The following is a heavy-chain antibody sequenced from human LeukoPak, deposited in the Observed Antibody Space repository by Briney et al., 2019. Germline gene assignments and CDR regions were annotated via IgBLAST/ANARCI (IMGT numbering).Heavy chain of an antibody. CDR2: IYHSGST. Sequence: SETLSLTCTVSGYSISSGYYWGWIRQPPGKGLEWIGSIYHSGSTYYNPSLKSRVTISVDTSKNQFSLKLSSVTAADTAVYYCARSGGADDYWGQGTLVTVSS. CDR1: GYSISSGYY. CDR3: ARSGGADDY. J-gene: IGHJ4*02. D-gene: IGHD4-23*01. V-gene: IGHV4-38-2*02.